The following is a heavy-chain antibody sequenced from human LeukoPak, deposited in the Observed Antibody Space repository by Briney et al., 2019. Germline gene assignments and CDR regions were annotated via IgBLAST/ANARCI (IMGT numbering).Heavy chain of an antibody. J-gene: IGHJ5*02. CDR1: GYTLTELS. Sequence: ASVKVSCKVSGYTLTELSMHWVRQAPGKGLEWRGGFDPEDGETIYAQKFQGRVTMTEDTSTDTAYMELSSLRSEDTAVYYCATESGYSSGWYWFDPWGQGTLVTVSS. V-gene: IGHV1-24*01. D-gene: IGHD6-19*01. CDR2: FDPEDGET. CDR3: ATESGYSSGWYWFDP.